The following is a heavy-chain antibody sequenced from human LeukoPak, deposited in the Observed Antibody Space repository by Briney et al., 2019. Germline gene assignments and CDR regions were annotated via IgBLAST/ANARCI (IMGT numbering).Heavy chain of an antibody. CDR1: GFTFSSYG. CDR3: AKDKRNYYDSSGYYPVYYYYGMDV. J-gene: IGHJ6*02. CDR2: ISYDGSNK. Sequence: GRSLRLSCAASGFTFSSYGMHWVRQAPGKGLEWVAVISYDGSNKYYADSVKGRFTISRDNSKDTLYLQMNSLRAEDTAVYYCAKDKRNYYDSSGYYPVYYYYGMDVWGQGTTVTVSS. V-gene: IGHV3-30*18. D-gene: IGHD3-22*01.